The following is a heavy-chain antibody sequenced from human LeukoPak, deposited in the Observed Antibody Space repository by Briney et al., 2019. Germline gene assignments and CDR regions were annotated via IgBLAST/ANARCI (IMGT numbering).Heavy chain of an antibody. J-gene: IGHJ4*02. Sequence: APVKVSCKASGYTFTSYGISWVRQAPGQGLEWMGWISAYNGNTNYAQKLQGRVTMTTDTSTSTAYMELRSLRSDDTAVYYCARVGDDSSGYYLPSNLDYWGQGTLVTVSS. D-gene: IGHD3-22*01. CDR3: ARVGDDSSGYYLPSNLDY. V-gene: IGHV1-18*01. CDR2: ISAYNGNT. CDR1: GYTFTSYG.